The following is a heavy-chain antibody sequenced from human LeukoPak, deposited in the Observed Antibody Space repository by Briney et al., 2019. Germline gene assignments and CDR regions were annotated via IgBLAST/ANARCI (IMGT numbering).Heavy chain of an antibody. CDR2: IYYSGST. V-gene: IGHV4-61*01. CDR3: ARSIQLWLKGRAFDI. Sequence: SETLSLTCTVSGYSISSGYYWSWIRQPPGKGLEWIGYIYYSGSTNYNPSLKSRVTISVDTSKNQFSLKLSSVTAADTAVYYCARSIQLWLKGRAFDIWGQGTMVTVSS. CDR1: GYSISSGYY. D-gene: IGHD5-18*01. J-gene: IGHJ3*02.